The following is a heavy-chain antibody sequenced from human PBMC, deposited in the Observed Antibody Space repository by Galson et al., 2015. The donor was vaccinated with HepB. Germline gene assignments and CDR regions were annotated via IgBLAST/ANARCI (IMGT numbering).Heavy chain of an antibody. CDR3: ARMGDCTGGSCYLRTAFDH. D-gene: IGHD2-15*01. Sequence: PGKGLEWLGIIFPGDSETRYSPSLQGQVTISADKSIFTAHLQWRSLKASDTAVYYCARMGDCTGGSCYLRTAFDHWGQGTLVTVSS. J-gene: IGHJ5*02. V-gene: IGHV5-51*01. CDR2: IFPGDSET.